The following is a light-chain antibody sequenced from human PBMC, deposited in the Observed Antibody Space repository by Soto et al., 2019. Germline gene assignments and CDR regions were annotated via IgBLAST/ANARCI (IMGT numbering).Light chain of an antibody. Sequence: EIVLTQSPGTLSLSPGERATLSCRASQSVSSSYLAWYQQKPGQAPRLLIYGASSRATGIPDRFSGSGSGTDFTLTISRLEPEDFAVYYCQQYGISPPCIGQGTKLEIK. CDR3: QQYGISPPC. CDR2: GAS. J-gene: IGKJ2*01. CDR1: QSVSSSY. V-gene: IGKV3-20*01.